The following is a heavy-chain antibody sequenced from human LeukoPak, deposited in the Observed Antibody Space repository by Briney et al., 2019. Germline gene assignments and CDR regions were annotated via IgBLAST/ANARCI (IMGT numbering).Heavy chain of an antibody. J-gene: IGHJ1*01. D-gene: IGHD2-2*01. Sequence: SETLSLTCAVYGGSFSGYYWSWIRQPPGKGLEWIGEINHSGSTNYNPSLKSRVTISVDTSKNQFSLKLSSVTAADTAVYYCARHRVVPAAAFFQHWGQGTLVTVSS. CDR2: INHSGST. V-gene: IGHV4-34*01. CDR1: GGSFSGYY. CDR3: ARHRVVPAAAFFQH.